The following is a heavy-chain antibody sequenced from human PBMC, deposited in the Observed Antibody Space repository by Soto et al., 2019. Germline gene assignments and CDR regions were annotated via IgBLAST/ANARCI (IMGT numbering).Heavy chain of an antibody. CDR2: ISYDGSNK. J-gene: IGHJ4*02. CDR1: GFTFSGYG. CDR3: AKDRETGYFDY. Sequence: QVQLVESGGGVVQPGRSLRLSCAASGFTFSGYGMHWVRQAPGKGLEWVAVISYDGSNKYYADSVKGRFTISRDNSKNTLYLQMNSLRAEDTAVYYCAKDRETGYFDYWGQGTLVTVSS. V-gene: IGHV3-30*18.